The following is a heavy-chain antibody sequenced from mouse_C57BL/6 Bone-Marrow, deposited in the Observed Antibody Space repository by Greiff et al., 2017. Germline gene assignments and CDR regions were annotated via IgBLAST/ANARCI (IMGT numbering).Heavy chain of an antibody. Sequence: VKLMESGAELVMPGASVKLSCKASGYTFTSYWMHWVKQRPGQGLEWIGEIDPSDSYTNYNQKFKGKSTLTVDKSSSTAYMQLSSLTSEDSAVYYCAREDYGSSQGYFDYWGQGTTLTVSS. CDR2: IDPSDSYT. CDR1: GYTFTSYW. CDR3: AREDYGSSQGYFDY. J-gene: IGHJ2*01. D-gene: IGHD1-1*01. V-gene: IGHV1-69*01.